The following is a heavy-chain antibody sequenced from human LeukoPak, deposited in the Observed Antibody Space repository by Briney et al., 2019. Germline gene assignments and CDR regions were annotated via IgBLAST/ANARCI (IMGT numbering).Heavy chain of an antibody. J-gene: IGHJ6*03. CDR3: ARVGWVTAGYYYYYMDV. V-gene: IGHV1-18*01. CDR1: GYSFTSYG. CDR2: MSAYNGKT. Sequence: ASVKVSCKASGYSFTSYGFNWVRQAPAQGLEWMGWMSAYNGKTNYAHSLQGRVTVTADTSTSTAYMELRSLRSEDTAVYYCARVGWVTAGYYYYYMDVWGKGTTVTVSS. D-gene: IGHD2-21*02.